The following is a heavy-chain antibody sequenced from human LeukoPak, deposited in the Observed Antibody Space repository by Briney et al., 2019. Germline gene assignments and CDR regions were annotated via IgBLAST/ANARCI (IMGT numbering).Heavy chain of an antibody. CDR3: ARSEHYYDSSGYAFDI. Sequence: SETLSLTCTVSGGSISSYYWSWIRQPPGRGLEWIGYIYYSGSTNYNPSLKSRVTISVDTSKNQFSLKLSSVTAADTAVYYCARSEHYYDSSGYAFDIWGQGTMVTVSS. CDR2: IYYSGST. D-gene: IGHD3-22*01. V-gene: IGHV4-59*01. J-gene: IGHJ3*02. CDR1: GGSISSYY.